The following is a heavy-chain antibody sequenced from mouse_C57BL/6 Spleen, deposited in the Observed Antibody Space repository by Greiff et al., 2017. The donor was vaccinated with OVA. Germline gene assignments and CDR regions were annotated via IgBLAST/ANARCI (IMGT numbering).Heavy chain of an antibody. CDR2: IYPGDGDT. D-gene: IGHD1-3*01. Sequence: QVQLQQSGPELVKPGASVKISCKASGYAFSSSWMNWVKQRPGKGLEWIGRIYPGDGDTNYNGKFKGKATLTADKSSSTAYMQLSSLTSEDSAVYFCAREVGGSYYFDYWGQGTTLTVSS. V-gene: IGHV1-82*01. J-gene: IGHJ2*01. CDR1: GYAFSSSW. CDR3: AREVGGSYYFDY.